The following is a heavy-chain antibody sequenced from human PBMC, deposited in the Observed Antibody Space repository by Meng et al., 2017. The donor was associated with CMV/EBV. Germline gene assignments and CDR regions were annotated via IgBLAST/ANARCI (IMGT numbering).Heavy chain of an antibody. CDR1: GYTFTSYD. CDR3: ARGRGVVPAAIVQNWFDP. Sequence: AAVKVSCKASGYTFTSYDINWVRQATGQGREWMGWMNPNSGNTGYAQKFQGRVTMTRNTSKSTAYMELSSLRSEDTAVYYCARGRGVVPAAIVQNWFDPWGQGTLVAVSS. D-gene: IGHD2-2*01. V-gene: IGHV1-8*01. J-gene: IGHJ5*02. CDR2: MNPNSGNT.